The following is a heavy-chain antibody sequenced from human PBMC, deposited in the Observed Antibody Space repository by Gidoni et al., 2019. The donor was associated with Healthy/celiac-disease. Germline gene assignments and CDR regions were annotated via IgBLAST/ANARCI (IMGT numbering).Heavy chain of an antibody. CDR3: ARGMYYYDSSGYYQYYFDY. CDR1: GGSISSYY. J-gene: IGHJ4*02. Sequence: QVQTQASGPGLVKPWERLSLTCTATGGSISSYYWRWIRQPPGKGLEWIGYIYSSGGTNYNPSLKSRLTISVDTSKNQFSLKLSSVPAADTAVYYCARGMYYYDSSGYYQYYFDYWGQGTLVTVSS. D-gene: IGHD3-22*01. V-gene: IGHV4-59*01. CDR2: IYSSGGT.